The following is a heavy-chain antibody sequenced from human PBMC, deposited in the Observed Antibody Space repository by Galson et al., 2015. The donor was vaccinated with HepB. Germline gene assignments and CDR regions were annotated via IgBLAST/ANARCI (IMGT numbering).Heavy chain of an antibody. D-gene: IGHD3-3*01. V-gene: IGHV5-10-1*01. Sequence: QSGAEVKKPGESLRISCKGSGYNFSNYWINWVRQMPGKGLEWMGRIDPSDSYTTYSPSLQGHVTITVDKSINTAYLHWRSLKASDTAIYYCARRSEGNEFWSGSWFDPWGLGTLVTVSS. J-gene: IGHJ5*02. CDR2: IDPSDSYT. CDR3: ARRSEGNEFWSGSWFDP. CDR1: GYNFSNYW.